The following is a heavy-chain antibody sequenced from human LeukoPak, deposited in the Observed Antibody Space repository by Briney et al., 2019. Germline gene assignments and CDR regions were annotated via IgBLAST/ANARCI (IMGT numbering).Heavy chain of an antibody. CDR1: GGSISSGGYS. J-gene: IGHJ4*02. CDR3: ARGWGPAYCGGDCHRHFDY. D-gene: IGHD2-21*02. V-gene: IGHV4-30-4*07. Sequence: PSETLSLTCAVSGGSISSGGYSWNWIRQPPGKGLEWIGYIYNSGSTSYNPSLKSRVSLSVDTSKNLFSLTLISMTAADTAVYYCARGWGPAYCGGDCHRHFDYWGQGTLVTVSS. CDR2: IYNSGST.